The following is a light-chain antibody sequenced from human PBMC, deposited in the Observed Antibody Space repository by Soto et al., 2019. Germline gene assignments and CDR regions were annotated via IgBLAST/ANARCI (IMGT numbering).Light chain of an antibody. J-gene: IGKJ4*01. CDR2: LGS. Sequence: DIVMTQSPLSLPVTPGEPASISCRSSQSLLHSNGYNYLDWYLQKPGQSPQLLIYLGSNRASGVSDRFSGSGSGTDFTLKISRVEAEDVGVYYCMQALQTPRAFGGGTKVDSK. CDR3: MQALQTPRA. CDR1: QSLLHSNGYNY. V-gene: IGKV2-28*01.